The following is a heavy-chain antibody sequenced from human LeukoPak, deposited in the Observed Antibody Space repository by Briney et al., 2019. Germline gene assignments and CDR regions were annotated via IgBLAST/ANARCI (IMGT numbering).Heavy chain of an antibody. CDR1: GFTFSDYY. D-gene: IGHD6-19*01. J-gene: IGHJ5*02. CDR2: ISSSGSTI. Sequence: GGSLRLSCAASGFTFSDYYMSWIRQAPGKGLEWVSYISSSGSTIYYADSVKGRFTISRYNAKNSLYLQMNSLRAEDTAVYYCARVGGVIAVAGTPNWFDPWGQGTLVTVSS. V-gene: IGHV3-11*04. CDR3: ARVGGVIAVAGTPNWFDP.